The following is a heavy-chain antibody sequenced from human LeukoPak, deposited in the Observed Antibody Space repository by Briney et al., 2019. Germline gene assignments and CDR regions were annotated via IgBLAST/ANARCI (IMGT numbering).Heavy chain of an antibody. CDR3: ARHYYYGSGSYLGSCDY. CDR2: IYPGDSDT. CDR1: GYNFTTYW. J-gene: IGHJ4*02. D-gene: IGHD3-10*01. V-gene: IGHV5-51*01. Sequence: GESLKISCKASGYNFTTYWIGWVRQMPGKGLEWMGIIYPGDSDTRYSPSFQGQVTISADKSISTAYLQWSSLKASDTAMYYCARHYYYGSGSYLGSCDYWGQGTLVTVSS.